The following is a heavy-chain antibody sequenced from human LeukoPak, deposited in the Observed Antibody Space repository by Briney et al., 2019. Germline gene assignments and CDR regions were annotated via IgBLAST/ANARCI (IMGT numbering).Heavy chain of an antibody. Sequence: SETLSLTCTVSGGSISSYYWSWIRQPPGKGLEWIGYIYYRGSTNYNPSLKSRVTISVDTSKNQFSLKLSSVTAADTAVYYCARDRPPQPSGSYYYYYGMDVWGQGTTVTVSS. CDR2: IYYRGST. V-gene: IGHV4-59*01. J-gene: IGHJ6*02. CDR1: GGSISSYY. CDR3: ARDRPPQPSGSYYYYYGMDV. D-gene: IGHD1-26*01.